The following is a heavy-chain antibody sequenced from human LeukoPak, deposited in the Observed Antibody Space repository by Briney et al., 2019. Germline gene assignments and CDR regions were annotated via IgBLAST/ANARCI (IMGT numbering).Heavy chain of an antibody. CDR1: GYTFTSYG. V-gene: IGHV1-18*01. D-gene: IGHD2-2*01. CDR3: PRAGYCSSTSCPYYFDY. J-gene: IGHJ4*02. Sequence: GASVKVSCKASGYTFTSYGISCVRQAPGQGLEWMGWISAYNGNTNYAQKLQGRVTMTTDTSTSTAYMELRSLRSDDTAVYYCPRAGYCSSTSCPYYFDYWGQGTLVTVSS. CDR2: ISAYNGNT.